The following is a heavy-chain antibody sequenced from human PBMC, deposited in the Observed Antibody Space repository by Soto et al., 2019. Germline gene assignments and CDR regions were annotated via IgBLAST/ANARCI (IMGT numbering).Heavy chain of an antibody. CDR3: AKDSIEPIGAFDI. V-gene: IGHV3-23*01. CDR1: VFTFSSYA. D-gene: IGHD3-10*01. J-gene: IGHJ3*02. Sequence: GGSLGLACAASVFTFSSYAMTGVRQAPGKGLEWVSAISGSGGSTYYADSVKGRFTISRDNSKNTLYLQMNSLRAEDTAVYYCAKDSIEPIGAFDIWGQGAMVTVSS. CDR2: ISGSGGST.